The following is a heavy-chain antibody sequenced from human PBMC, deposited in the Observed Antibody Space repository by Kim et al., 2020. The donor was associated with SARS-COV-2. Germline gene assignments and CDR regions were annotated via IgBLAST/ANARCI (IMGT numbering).Heavy chain of an antibody. V-gene: IGHV3-73*01. CDR3: ASELGPEVAAAAGIWRYLDL. D-gene: IGHD6-13*01. CDR1: GFTFSGSA. J-gene: IGHJ2*01. Sequence: GGSLRLSCAASGFTFSGSAMHWVRQASGKGLEWVGRIRSKADSYATGYGASVKGRFTISRDDSKDTAYLQMNSLKTEDTAVYYCASELGPEVAAAAGIWRYLDLWGRGTLVTVSS. CDR2: IRSKADSYAT.